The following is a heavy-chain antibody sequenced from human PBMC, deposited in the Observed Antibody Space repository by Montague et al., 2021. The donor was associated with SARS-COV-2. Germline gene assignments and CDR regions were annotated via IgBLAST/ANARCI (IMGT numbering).Heavy chain of an antibody. J-gene: IGHJ6*03. Sequence: SVKVSCKASGYTFTSYGISWVRQAPGQGLEWMGWISAYNGNTNYAQKLQGRVTMTTDTSTSTAYMELTSLRSDDTAVYYCARDYGPAAIPSGLYYYMDVWGKGTTVTVSS. CDR1: GYTFTSYG. D-gene: IGHD2-2*02. CDR3: ARDYGPAAIPSGLYYYMDV. V-gene: IGHV1-18*01. CDR2: ISAYNGNT.